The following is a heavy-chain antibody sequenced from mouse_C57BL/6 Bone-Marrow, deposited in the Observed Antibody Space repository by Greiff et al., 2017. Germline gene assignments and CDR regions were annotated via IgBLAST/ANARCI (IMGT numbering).Heavy chain of an antibody. Sequence: EVQLQQSGAELVRPGASVKLSCTASGFNIKDDYMHWVKQRPEQGLEWIGWIDPENGDTEYASKFQGKATITADTSSNTAYLQLSSLTSEDTAVYYCTTGRYYYWYFDVWGTGTTVTVSS. CDR1: GFNIKDDY. V-gene: IGHV14-4*01. J-gene: IGHJ1*03. CDR3: TTGRYYYWYFDV. CDR2: IDPENGDT. D-gene: IGHD2-12*01.